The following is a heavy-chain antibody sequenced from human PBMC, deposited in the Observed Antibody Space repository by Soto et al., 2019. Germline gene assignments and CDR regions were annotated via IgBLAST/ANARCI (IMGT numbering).Heavy chain of an antibody. J-gene: IGHJ3*02. V-gene: IGHV1-18*01. CDR3: ARDHDYGDSYDAFDI. CDR1: GYTVSIYG. Sequence: XSVKVAFHASGYTVSIYGITVVRKPPGQGLEWMGWISAYNGNTNYAQKLQGRVTMTTDTSTSTAYMELRSLRSDDTAVYYCARDHDYGDSYDAFDIWGQGTMVTVSS. CDR2: ISAYNGNT. D-gene: IGHD4-17*01.